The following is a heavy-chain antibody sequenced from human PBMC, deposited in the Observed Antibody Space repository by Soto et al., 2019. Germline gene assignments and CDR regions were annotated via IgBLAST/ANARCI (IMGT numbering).Heavy chain of an antibody. Sequence: SETLSLTCAVSGYSISSGYYWGWTRQPPGKGLEWIASIYHSGSTYYNPSLQSRVTISVDTSKNRFSLKLNSVTAADTAVYYCARAAQRGGVTDSWFDPWGRGTLVTVSS. CDR1: GYSISSGYY. J-gene: IGHJ5*02. CDR3: ARAAQRGGVTDSWFDP. D-gene: IGHD3-16*01. V-gene: IGHV4-38-2*01. CDR2: IYHSGST.